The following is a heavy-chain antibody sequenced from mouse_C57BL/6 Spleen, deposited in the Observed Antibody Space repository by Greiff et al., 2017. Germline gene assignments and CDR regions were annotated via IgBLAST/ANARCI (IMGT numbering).Heavy chain of an antibody. CDR1: GFTFSDYG. CDR3: ARALYYYGSSLYFDY. V-gene: IGHV5-17*01. CDR2: ISSGSSTI. D-gene: IGHD1-1*01. Sequence: EVQLVESGGGLVKPGGSLKLSCAASGFTFSDYGMHWVRQAPEKGLEWVAYISSGSSTIYYADTVKGRFTISRDNAKNTLFLQMTSLRSEYTAMYYCARALYYYGSSLYFDYWGQGTTLTVSS. J-gene: IGHJ2*01.